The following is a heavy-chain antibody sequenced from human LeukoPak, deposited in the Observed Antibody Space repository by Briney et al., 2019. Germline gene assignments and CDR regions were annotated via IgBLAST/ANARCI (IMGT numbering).Heavy chain of an antibody. Sequence: SEILSLTCGVSGETFSGYYWSWLRQPPGKGLEWIGEINQSGDTNYNPSFESRVTMSVDASKKQFSLKVKSVTAADGAVYYCARSLSPYYDVTSAYWVWGYWGQGSLVIISA. J-gene: IGHJ4*02. CDR1: GETFSGYY. CDR3: ARSLSPYYDVTSAYWVWGY. CDR2: INQSGDT. D-gene: IGHD3-3*01. V-gene: IGHV4-34*08.